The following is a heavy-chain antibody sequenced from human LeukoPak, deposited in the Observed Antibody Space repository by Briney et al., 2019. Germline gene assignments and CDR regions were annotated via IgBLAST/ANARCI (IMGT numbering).Heavy chain of an antibody. J-gene: IGHJ3*02. Sequence: GGSLRLSCAASGFXFGTSGMHWVRQAPGKGLEWGAVVWYDGTNKYYADSVKGRFTISRDNSKNTLYLQMNSLRTEDTAIYYCARYCSSTSCSHNAFDIWGQGTLVTVSS. V-gene: IGHV3-33*01. CDR1: GFXFGTSG. D-gene: IGHD2-2*01. CDR2: VWYDGTNK. CDR3: ARYCSSTSCSHNAFDI.